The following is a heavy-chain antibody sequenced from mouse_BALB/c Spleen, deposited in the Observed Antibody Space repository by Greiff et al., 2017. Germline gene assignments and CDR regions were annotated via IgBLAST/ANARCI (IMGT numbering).Heavy chain of an antibody. CDR2: ISYSGST. D-gene: IGHD1-2*01. CDR3: ARKDYGLAWFAY. Sequence: QLQQSGPGLVKPSQSLSLTCTVTGYSITSDYAWNWIRQFPGNKLEWMGYISYSGSTSYNPSLKSRISITRDTSKNQFFLQLNSVTTEDTATYYCARKDYGLAWFAYWGQGTLVTVSA. CDR1: GYSITSDYA. J-gene: IGHJ3*01. V-gene: IGHV3-2*02.